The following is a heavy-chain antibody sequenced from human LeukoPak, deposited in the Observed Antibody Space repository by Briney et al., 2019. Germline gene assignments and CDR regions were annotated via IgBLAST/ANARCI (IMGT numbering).Heavy chain of an antibody. J-gene: IGHJ4*02. V-gene: IGHV1-2*02. Sequence: ASVKVSCKASGYTFTGYYMHWVRQAPGQGLEWMGWINPNSGDTKYSQKFEGRVTMTRDTSIRTAYMELTRLRSDDTAVYYCGPKGVFYLWGLDFDYWGQGTLVTVSS. D-gene: IGHD3-16*01. CDR2: INPNSGDT. CDR1: GYTFTGYY. CDR3: GPKGVFYLWGLDFDY.